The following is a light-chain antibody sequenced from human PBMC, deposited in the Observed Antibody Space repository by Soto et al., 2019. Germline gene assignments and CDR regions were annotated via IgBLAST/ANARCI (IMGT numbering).Light chain of an antibody. J-gene: IGLJ1*01. CDR2: SNN. CDR3: AAWDNSLNGFYV. V-gene: IGLV1-44*01. Sequence: QSVLTQPPSASGTPGQRVTISCFGSTSNIGTDTVHWYQQLPGSAPKLLIYSNNQRPSGVPDRFSGSKSGTSASLAISGLQSEDEADYYCAAWDNSLNGFYVFGTGTKLTVL. CDR1: TSNIGTDT.